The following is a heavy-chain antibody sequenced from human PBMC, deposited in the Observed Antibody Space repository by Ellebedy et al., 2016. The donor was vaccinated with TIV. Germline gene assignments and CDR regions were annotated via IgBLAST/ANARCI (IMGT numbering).Heavy chain of an antibody. CDR1: GFTFSNAW. CDR2: IKSKTDGGTT. Sequence: GESLKISCAASGFTFSNAWMSWVRQAPGKGLEWVGRIKSKTDGGTTDYAAPVKGRFTISRDDSKSIAYLQMNSLKTEDTAVYYCTRGTMAAAATYDYWGQGTLVTVSS. D-gene: IGHD6-13*01. CDR3: TRGTMAAAATYDY. V-gene: IGHV3-15*01. J-gene: IGHJ4*02.